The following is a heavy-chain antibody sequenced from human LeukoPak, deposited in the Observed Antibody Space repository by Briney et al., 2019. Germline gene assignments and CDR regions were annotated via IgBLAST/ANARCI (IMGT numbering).Heavy chain of an antibody. CDR2: MNPNSGNT. J-gene: IGHJ4*02. CDR3: ARGGSVKAAAGTQGGY. Sequence: ASVKVSCKASGYTFTSYDINWVRQATGQGLEWMGWMNPNSGNTGYAQKFQGRVTMTRNTSISTAYMELSSLRSEDTAVYYCARGGSVKAAAGTQGGYWGQGTLVTVSS. CDR1: GYTFTSYD. V-gene: IGHV1-8*01. D-gene: IGHD6-13*01.